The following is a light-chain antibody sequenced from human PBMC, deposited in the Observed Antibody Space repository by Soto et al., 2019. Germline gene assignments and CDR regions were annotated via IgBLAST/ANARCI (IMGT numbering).Light chain of an antibody. V-gene: IGLV1-47*01. J-gene: IGLJ3*02. CDR3: AAWDDSLSGVV. CDR2: RNN. CDR1: SSNLGSNY. Sequence: QSVLTQPPSASGTPGQRVTISCSGSSSNLGSNYVYWYQQLPGTAPKLLIYRNNQRPSGVPDRFSGSKSGTSASLAISGLRSEDEANYYCAAWDDSLSGVVFGGETKLTVL.